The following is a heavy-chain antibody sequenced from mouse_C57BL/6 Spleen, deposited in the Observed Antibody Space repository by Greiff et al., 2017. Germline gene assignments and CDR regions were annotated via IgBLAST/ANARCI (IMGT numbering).Heavy chain of an antibody. V-gene: IGHV5-12*01. CDR2: ISNGGGST. J-gene: IGHJ4*01. D-gene: IGHD3-3*01. Sequence: EVKLVESGGGLVQPGGSLKLSCAASGFTFSDYYMYWVRQTPETRLEWVAYISNGGGSTYYPDTVKGRFTISRDNAKNTLYLQMSRLKSEDTAMYYCARRGPHYAMDYWGQGTSVTVSS. CDR1: GFTFSDYY. CDR3: ARRGPHYAMDY.